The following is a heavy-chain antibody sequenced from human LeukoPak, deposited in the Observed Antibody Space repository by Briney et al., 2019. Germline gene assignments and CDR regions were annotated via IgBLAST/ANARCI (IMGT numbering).Heavy chain of an antibody. D-gene: IGHD4-17*01. CDR2: ISSSSSTI. CDR3: ARDSKGHGDYGGVDY. V-gene: IGHV3-48*04. J-gene: IGHJ4*02. CDR1: GFTFSSYS. Sequence: GGSLRLSCAASGFTFSSYSMNWVRQAPGEGLEWVSYISSSSSTIYYADSVKGRFTISRDNAKNSLYLQMNSLRAEDTAVYYCARDSKGHGDYGGVDYWGQGTLVTVSS.